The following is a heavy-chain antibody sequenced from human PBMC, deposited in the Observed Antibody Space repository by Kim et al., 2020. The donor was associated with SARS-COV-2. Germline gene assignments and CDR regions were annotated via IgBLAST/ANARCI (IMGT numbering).Heavy chain of an antibody. D-gene: IGHD3-10*01. V-gene: IGHV1-69*01. J-gene: IGHJ4*02. Sequence: AQKFQGRVTFTADESTSTAYMELSSLRSEDTAVYYCARERGGSGSYYFDYWGQGTLVTVSS. CDR3: ARERGGSGSYYFDY.